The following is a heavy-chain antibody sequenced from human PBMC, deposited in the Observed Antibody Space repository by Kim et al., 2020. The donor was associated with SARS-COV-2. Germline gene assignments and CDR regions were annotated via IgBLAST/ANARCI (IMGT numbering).Heavy chain of an antibody. V-gene: IGHV3-30*18. Sequence: GGSLRLSCAASGFTFSSYGMHWVRQAPGKGLEWVAVISYDGSNKYYADSVKGRFTISRDNSKNTLYLQMNSLRAEDTAVYYCAKERRPATAILALDYWG. CDR3: AKERRPATAILALDY. D-gene: IGHD2-2*02. CDR1: GFTFSSYG. CDR2: ISYDGSNK. J-gene: IGHJ4*01.